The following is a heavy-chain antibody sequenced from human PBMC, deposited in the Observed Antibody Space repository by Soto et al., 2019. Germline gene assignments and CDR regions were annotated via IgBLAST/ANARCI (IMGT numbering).Heavy chain of an antibody. V-gene: IGHV1-3*01. CDR2: INAGNGNT. Sequence: QVQLVQSGAEVKKPGASVKVSCKASGYTFTSYAMHWVRQAPGQRLEWMGWINAGNGNTKYSQKFQGRVTITRDTSASTAYMELSSLRSEDTAVYYCARDHADIGVVPAAMAAEPYYYMDVWGKGTTVTVSS. D-gene: IGHD2-2*01. J-gene: IGHJ6*03. CDR1: GYTFTSYA. CDR3: ARDHADIGVVPAAMAAEPYYYMDV.